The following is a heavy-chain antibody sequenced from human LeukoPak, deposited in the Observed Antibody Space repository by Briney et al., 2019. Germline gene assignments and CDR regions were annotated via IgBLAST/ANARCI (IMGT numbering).Heavy chain of an antibody. CDR3: ARDQTLWLPRGPDY. V-gene: IGHV1-18*01. Sequence: VAGPKDSSMHPGYSSTIYITCMVRPAPGQRVGRMVWMCVLKDNTNYAQKLQGRVTMTTDTSTSTAYMELRSLRSDDTAVCYCARDQTLWLPRGPDYWGQGTLVTVSS. J-gene: IGHJ4*02. CDR1: GYSSTIYI. D-gene: IGHD6-19*01. CDR2: MCVLKDNT.